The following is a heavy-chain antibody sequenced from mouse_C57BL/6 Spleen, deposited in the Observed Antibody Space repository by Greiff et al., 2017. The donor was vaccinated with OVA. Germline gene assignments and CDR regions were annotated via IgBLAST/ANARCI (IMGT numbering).Heavy chain of an antibody. Sequence: QVQLQQSGAELVRPGTSVKVSCKASGYAFTNYLIEWVKQRPGQGLEWIGVINPGSGGTNYNEKFKGKATLTADKSSSTAYMQLSSLTSEDSAVYFCAKTLYDYDPYFDVWGTGTTVTVSS. D-gene: IGHD2-4*01. V-gene: IGHV1-54*01. CDR3: AKTLYDYDPYFDV. CDR2: INPGSGGT. CDR1: GYAFTNYL. J-gene: IGHJ1*03.